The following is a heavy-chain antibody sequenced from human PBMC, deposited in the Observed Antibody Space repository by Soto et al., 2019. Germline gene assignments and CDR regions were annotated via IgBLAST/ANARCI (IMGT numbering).Heavy chain of an antibody. CDR1: GFTFSSYA. J-gene: IGHJ2*01. D-gene: IGHD5-18*01. CDR3: ARGGGWVAAMVVWYFDL. CDR2: ISYDGSNK. Sequence: QVQLVESGGGVVQPGRSLRLSCAASGFTFSSYAMHWVRQAPGKGLEWVAVISYDGSNKYYADSVKGRFTISRDNSKNTLYLQMNSLRAEDTAVYYCARGGGWVAAMVVWYFDLWGRGTLVTVSS. V-gene: IGHV3-30-3*01.